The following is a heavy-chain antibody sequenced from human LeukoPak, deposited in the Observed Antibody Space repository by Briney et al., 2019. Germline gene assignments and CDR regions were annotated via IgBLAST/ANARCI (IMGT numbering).Heavy chain of an antibody. D-gene: IGHD1-20*01. Sequence: SETLSLTCTVSGSSISSGYYWGWIRQPPGKGLEWIGSIYYSGSTYYNPSLKSRVTVSVDTSKNQFSLKLSSVTAADTAVYYCARMLDNWNQSGVGYMDVWGKGTTVTVSS. V-gene: IGHV4-38-2*02. CDR3: ARMLDNWNQSGVGYMDV. CDR1: GSSISSGYY. J-gene: IGHJ6*03. CDR2: IYYSGST.